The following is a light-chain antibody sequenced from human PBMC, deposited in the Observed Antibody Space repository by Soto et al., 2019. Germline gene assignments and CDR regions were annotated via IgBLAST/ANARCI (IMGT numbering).Light chain of an antibody. J-gene: IGKJ3*01. CDR1: QSVSSSY. CDR2: GTS. V-gene: IGKV3-20*01. Sequence: EIVLTQSPGTLSLSPGERATLSCRASQSVSSSYLAWYQQKPGQAPRLLIYGTSKRARGVPDRFSGSGSGADFALTISRLEPEDFAVYYCQQYNGSPFTFGPGTKVDIK. CDR3: QQYNGSPFT.